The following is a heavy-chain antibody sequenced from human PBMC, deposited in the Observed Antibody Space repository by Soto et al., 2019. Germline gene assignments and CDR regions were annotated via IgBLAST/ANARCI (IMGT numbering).Heavy chain of an antibody. Sequence: SETLSLTCTVPGDPITSYFWTWLRQPAGKGLEWIGHVFPGGPTSHNSSLKSRVSMSVDTSKNQFSLTLTSVTAADTAVHYCARTLSGFTYGSRQFYFDYWGQGTLVTVSS. J-gene: IGHJ4*02. CDR3: ARTLSGFTYGSRQFYFDY. CDR1: GDPITSYF. CDR2: VFPGGPT. V-gene: IGHV4-4*07. D-gene: IGHD3-10*01.